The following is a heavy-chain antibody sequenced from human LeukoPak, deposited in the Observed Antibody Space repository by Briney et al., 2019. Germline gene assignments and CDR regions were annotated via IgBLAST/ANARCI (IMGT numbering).Heavy chain of an antibody. CDR3: ARDREVWSGYYPVYGMDV. J-gene: IGHJ6*02. V-gene: IGHV1-2*02. CDR2: INPNSGGT. Sequence: ASVKVSCKASGYTFTGYYMHWVRQAPGQGLEWMGWINPNSGGTSYAQKFQGRVTMTRDTSISTAYMELSRLRSDDTAVYYCARDREVWSGYYPVYGMDVWGQGTTVTVSS. D-gene: IGHD3-3*01. CDR1: GYTFTGYY.